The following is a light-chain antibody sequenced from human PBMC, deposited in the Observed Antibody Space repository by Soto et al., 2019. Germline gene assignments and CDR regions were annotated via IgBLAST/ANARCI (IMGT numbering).Light chain of an antibody. Sequence: QSVLTQPPSVSGSPGQSVTISCTGTSTDFVGYNRVSWYQQPPGTAPKLMIYEVSKRPSGVPHRFSGSKSGNTASLTISGLQAEDEADYYCTSYSSSSTFYVFGAGTKVTVL. CDR1: STDFVGYNR. V-gene: IGLV2-18*02. J-gene: IGLJ1*01. CDR3: TSYSSSSTFYV. CDR2: EVS.